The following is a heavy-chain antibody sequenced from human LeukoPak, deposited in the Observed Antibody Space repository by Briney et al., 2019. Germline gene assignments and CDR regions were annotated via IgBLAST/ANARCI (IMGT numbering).Heavy chain of an antibody. CDR2: IYYSGST. Sequence: SETLSLTCTVSGGSTSSTSSQYWGWIRQPPGKGLEWIGHIYYSGSTFYNPSLEARVTISVDTSRNQFSLKLTSVTAADTALYYCARLLRYYYYMDVWGKGTTVTVSS. CDR1: GGSTSSTSSQY. CDR3: ARLLRYYYYMDV. V-gene: IGHV4-39*01. J-gene: IGHJ6*03. D-gene: IGHD3-16*01.